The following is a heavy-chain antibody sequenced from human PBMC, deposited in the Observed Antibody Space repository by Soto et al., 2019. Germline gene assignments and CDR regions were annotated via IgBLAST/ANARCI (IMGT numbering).Heavy chain of an antibody. CDR3: ARYKGAAAGTAYYYYGMDV. J-gene: IGHJ6*02. V-gene: IGHV1-69*01. CDR1: GGTFSSYA. D-gene: IGHD6-13*01. CDR2: IIPIFGTA. Sequence: QVQLVQSGAEVKKPGSSLKVSCKASGGTFSSYAISWVRQAPGQGLEWMGGIIPIFGTANYAQKFQGRVTITADESTSTAYMELSSLRSEDTAVYYCARYKGAAAGTAYYYYGMDVWGQGTTVTVSS.